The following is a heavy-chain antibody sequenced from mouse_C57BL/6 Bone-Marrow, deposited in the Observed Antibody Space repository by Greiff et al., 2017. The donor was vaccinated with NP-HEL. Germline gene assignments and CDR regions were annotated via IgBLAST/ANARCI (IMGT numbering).Heavy chain of an antibody. J-gene: IGHJ1*03. V-gene: IGHV7-1*01. D-gene: IGHD2-4*01. CDR1: GFTFSDFY. Sequence: EVHLVESGGGLVQSGRSLRLSCATSGFTFSDFYMEWVRQAPGKGLEWIAASRNKANDYTTEYSASVKGRFIVSRDTSQSILYLQMNALRAEDTAIYYCARGKGYDYDGYFDVWGTGTTVTVSS. CDR2: SRNKANDYTT. CDR3: ARGKGYDYDGYFDV.